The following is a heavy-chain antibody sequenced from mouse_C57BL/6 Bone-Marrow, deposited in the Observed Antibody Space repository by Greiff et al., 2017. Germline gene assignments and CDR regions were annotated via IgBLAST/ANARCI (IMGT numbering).Heavy chain of an antibody. CDR3: ARGLTTVVPIDY. CDR1: GYTFTSSW. Sequence: QVQLQQPGAELVKPGASVKLSCKASGYTFTSSWMHWVKQRPGRGLEWVGRIDPNSGGTKSNEKFKSKGTLTVDKPSSKAYMQLSSLTSEDSAVYYCARGLTTVVPIDYWGQGTTLTVSS. J-gene: IGHJ2*01. CDR2: IDPNSGGT. D-gene: IGHD1-1*01. V-gene: IGHV1-72*01.